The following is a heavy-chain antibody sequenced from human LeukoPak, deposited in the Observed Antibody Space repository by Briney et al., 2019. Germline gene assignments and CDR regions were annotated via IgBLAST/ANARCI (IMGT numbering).Heavy chain of an antibody. CDR3: ARQYSAFDY. CDR2: IYYSGST. CDR1: GDPISTSSDY. Sequence: SETLSLTCTVSGDPISTSSDYKWTWIRQPPRKGLEWIGYIYYSGSTNYNPSLQSRVTISVDTSNNQFSLKLTSVTAADTAVYYCARQYSAFDYWGQGTLVTVSS. D-gene: IGHD5-12*01. J-gene: IGHJ4*02. V-gene: IGHV4-61*08.